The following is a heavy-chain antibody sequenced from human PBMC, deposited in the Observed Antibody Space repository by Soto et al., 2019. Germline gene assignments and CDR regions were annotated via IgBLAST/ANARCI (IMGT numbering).Heavy chain of an antibody. D-gene: IGHD3-22*01. CDR2: ISAYNGNT. J-gene: IGHJ6*02. CDR3: AACMNYYDSSGYYYYYYGMDV. CDR1: GYTFTSYG. V-gene: IGHV1-18*01. Sequence: ASVKVSCKVSGYTFTSYGISWVRQAPGQGLEWMGWISAYNGNTNYAQKLQGRVTMTTDTSTSTAYMELRSLRSEDTAVYYCAACMNYYDSSGYYYYYYGMDVWGQGTTVTVSS.